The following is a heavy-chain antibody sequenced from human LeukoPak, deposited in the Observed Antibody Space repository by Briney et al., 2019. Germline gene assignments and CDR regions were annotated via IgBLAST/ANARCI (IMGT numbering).Heavy chain of an antibody. CDR2: VDPEDGEI. Sequence: ASVKVSCKVSGYTLTELSMHWVRQAPGKGLEWMGGVDPEDGEIIYAQKFQGRVNMTEDTSTDTAYMELSSLRSEDTAVYYCAIYVGELLTYWGQGTLVTVSS. CDR1: GYTLTELS. V-gene: IGHV1-24*01. D-gene: IGHD1-26*01. J-gene: IGHJ4*02. CDR3: AIYVGELLTY.